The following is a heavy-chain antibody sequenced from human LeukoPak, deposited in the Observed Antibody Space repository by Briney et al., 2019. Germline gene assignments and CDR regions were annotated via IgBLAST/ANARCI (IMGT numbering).Heavy chain of an antibody. CDR2: IWADEKYK. Sequence: GGSLRLSCAASGFTFSSSSISWVRQTPGKGLEWVSVIWADEKYKDYVDSVKGRFTISRDNSGNTLYLQMSSLRAEDTAVYYCARARLASGGWYFAHWGQGTLVTVSS. J-gene: IGHJ4*02. CDR3: ARARLASGGWYFAH. V-gene: IGHV3-33*08. CDR1: GFTFSSSS. D-gene: IGHD1-26*01.